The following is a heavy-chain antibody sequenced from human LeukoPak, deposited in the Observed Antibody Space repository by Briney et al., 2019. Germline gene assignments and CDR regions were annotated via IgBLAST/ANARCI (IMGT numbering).Heavy chain of an antibody. CDR3: ARAPITSPFYYDY. Sequence: GGSLRLSCAASGFTFSSYSMNWVRQAPGKGLEWLSGINWSGGSTGYADPLRGRFTISRDNAKNSLYLQMDSLRAEDTALYYCARAPITSPFYYDYWGQGTLVTVSS. CDR1: GFTFSSYS. J-gene: IGHJ4*02. D-gene: IGHD2-2*01. V-gene: IGHV3-20*04. CDR2: INWSGGST.